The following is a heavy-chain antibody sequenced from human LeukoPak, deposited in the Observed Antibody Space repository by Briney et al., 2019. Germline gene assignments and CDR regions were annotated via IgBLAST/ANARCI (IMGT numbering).Heavy chain of an antibody. V-gene: IGHV1-18*01. CDR1: GYTFTSYG. Sequence: ASVKVSCKASGYTFTSYGISWVRQAPGQGLEWMGWISAYNGNTNYAQKLQGRVTMTTDTSTSTAYMELRSLRSDDTAVYYCARVGEGVGATTAFDPWGQGTLVTVSS. CDR2: ISAYNGNT. D-gene: IGHD1-26*01. CDR3: ARVGEGVGATTAFDP. J-gene: IGHJ5*02.